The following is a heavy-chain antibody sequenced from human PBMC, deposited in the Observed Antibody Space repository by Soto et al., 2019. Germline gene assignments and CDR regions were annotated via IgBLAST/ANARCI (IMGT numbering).Heavy chain of an antibody. V-gene: IGHV1-69*13. D-gene: IGHD3-3*01. Sequence: GASVKVSCKASGGTFSSYAISWVRQAPGQGLEWMGGIIPIFGTANYAQKFQGRVTITADESTSTAYMELSSLRSEDTAVYYCARASSGDATIFGVVPSFDYWGQGTLVTVSS. J-gene: IGHJ4*02. CDR2: IIPIFGTA. CDR1: GGTFSSYA. CDR3: ARASSGDATIFGVVPSFDY.